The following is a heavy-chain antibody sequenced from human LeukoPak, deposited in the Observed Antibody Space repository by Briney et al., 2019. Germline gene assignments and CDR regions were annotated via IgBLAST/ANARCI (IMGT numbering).Heavy chain of an antibody. CDR1: GYTFTSYD. D-gene: IGHD2-15*01. CDR3: ARGRRDIVVVVAAVDAFDI. Sequence: GASVKVSCTASGYTFTSYDINWVRQATGQGLEWMGWMNPNSGNTGYAQKFQGRVTITRNTSISTAYMELSSLRSEDTAVYYCARGRRDIVVVVAAVDAFDIWGQGTMVTVSS. V-gene: IGHV1-8*03. J-gene: IGHJ3*02. CDR2: MNPNSGNT.